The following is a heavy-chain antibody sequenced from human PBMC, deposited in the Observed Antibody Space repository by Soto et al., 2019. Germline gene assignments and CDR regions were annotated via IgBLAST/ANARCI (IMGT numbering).Heavy chain of an antibody. J-gene: IGHJ4*02. V-gene: IGHV3-30*11. D-gene: IGHD4-17*01. CDR3: AREIYGDFGFDC. CDR2: MSYDGSKI. Sequence: QVQMVESGGGVVQPGRSLRLSCATSGFTFRDYAMHWVRQAPGEALEWVAVMSYDGSKIYYADSMKGRFTISRDNSKNTLFLQMTSLSPEDMAVYYCAREIYGDFGFDCWGQGTLVTVSS. CDR1: GFTFRDYA.